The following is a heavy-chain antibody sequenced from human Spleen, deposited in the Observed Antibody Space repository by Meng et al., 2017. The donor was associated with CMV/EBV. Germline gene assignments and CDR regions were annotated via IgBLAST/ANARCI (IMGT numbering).Heavy chain of an antibody. CDR3: TKPPYCSSTSCYGGY. CDR1: FTSSGSA. D-gene: IGHD2-2*01. V-gene: IGHV3-73*01. CDR2: IRSKANSYAT. Sequence: FTSSGSAMHWVRQASGKELEWVGRIRSKANSYATAYAASVKGRFTISRDDSENTAYLQMNSLKTEDTAVYYCTKPPYCSSTSCYGGYWGQGTLVTVSS. J-gene: IGHJ4*02.